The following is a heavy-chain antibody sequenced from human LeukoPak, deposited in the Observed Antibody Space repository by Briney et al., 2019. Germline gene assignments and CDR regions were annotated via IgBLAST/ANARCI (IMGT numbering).Heavy chain of an antibody. CDR1: GGSFSGYY. CDR2: INHSGST. CDR3: AGGKGQQLVGYYYYYYMDV. V-gene: IGHV4-34*01. D-gene: IGHD6-6*01. J-gene: IGHJ6*03. Sequence: SETLSLTCAVYGGSFSGYYWSWIRQPPGKGLEWIGEINHSGSTNYNPSLKSRVTISVDTSKNQFSLKLSSVTAADTAVYYCAGGKGQQLVGYYYYYYMDVWGKGTTVTVSS.